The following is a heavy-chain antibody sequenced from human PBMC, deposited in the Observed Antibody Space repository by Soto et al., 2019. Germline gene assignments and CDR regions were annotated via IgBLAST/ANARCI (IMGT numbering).Heavy chain of an antibody. CDR1: GFTFCNYA. D-gene: IGHD3-3*01. Sequence: GGAPRLSFVGSGFTFCNYAITLGRPAPGGGVEWVSTIGGRGKSSSRRTYYAVSVRGRLAISRDDSKNTINLQMNSVRAEDTALYYCVKDWSGDKCPCMDVWGQGTAVTVSS. V-gene: IGHV3-23*01. J-gene: IGHJ6*02. CDR3: VKDWSGDKCPCMDV. CDR2: IGGRGKSSSRRT.